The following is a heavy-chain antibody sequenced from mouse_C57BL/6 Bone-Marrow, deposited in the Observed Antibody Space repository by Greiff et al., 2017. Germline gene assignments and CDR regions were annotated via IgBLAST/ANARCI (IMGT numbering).Heavy chain of an antibody. CDR1: GFTFSDYY. J-gene: IGHJ1*03. Sequence: EVKVVESEGGLVQPGSSMKLSCTASGFTFSDYYMAWVRQVPEKGLEWVANINYDGSSTYYLESLKSRFLISRDNAKNILYLQMSSLKSEDTATYDWAREDGSSLWYFDVWGTGTTVTVSS. CDR3: AREDGSSLWYFDV. D-gene: IGHD1-1*01. CDR2: INYDGSST. V-gene: IGHV5-16*01.